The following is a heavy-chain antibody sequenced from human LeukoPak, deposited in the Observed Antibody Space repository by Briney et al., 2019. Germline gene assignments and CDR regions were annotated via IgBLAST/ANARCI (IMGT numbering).Heavy chain of an antibody. Sequence: GGSLRLSCAASGFTFSSNYMSWVRQAPGKGLGWVSRINSDGRSTSYADSVKGRFTISRDNAKNTLYLQMNSLRAEDTAVYYCARDCSSTSCYPYYYYMDVWGKGTTVTVSS. CDR2: INSDGRST. D-gene: IGHD2-2*01. V-gene: IGHV3-74*01. CDR1: GFTFSSNY. CDR3: ARDCSSTSCYPYYYYMDV. J-gene: IGHJ6*03.